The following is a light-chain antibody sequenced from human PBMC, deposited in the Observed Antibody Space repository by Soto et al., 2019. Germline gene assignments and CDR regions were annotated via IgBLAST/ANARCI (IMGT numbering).Light chain of an antibody. CDR3: NQYYGGMKS. J-gene: IGKJ1*01. Sequence: DIVMTQSPDSLAVSLGERATINCKSSQSVLSTSNYKNYLAWYQQRPGQPPKLIISWASTRESGVPDRFSGSGSGKDFTLTISNLQAEDVEVYHCNQYYGGMKSFGPGTKVEI. V-gene: IGKV4-1*01. CDR2: WAS. CDR1: QSVLSTSNYKNY.